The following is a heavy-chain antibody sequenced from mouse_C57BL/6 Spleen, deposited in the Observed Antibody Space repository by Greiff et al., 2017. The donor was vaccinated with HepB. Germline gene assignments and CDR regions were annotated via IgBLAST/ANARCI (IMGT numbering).Heavy chain of an antibody. V-gene: IGHV1-54*01. CDR2: INPGSGGT. CDR1: GYAFTNYL. D-gene: IGHD2-1*01. CDR3: ARGGNYEAWFAY. J-gene: IGHJ3*01. Sequence: VQLQQSGAELVRPGTSVKVSCKASGYAFTNYLIEWVKQRPGQGLEWIGVINPGSGGTNYNEKFKGKATLTADKSSSTAYMQRSSLTSEDSAVYYCARGGNYEAWFAYWGQGTLVTVSA.